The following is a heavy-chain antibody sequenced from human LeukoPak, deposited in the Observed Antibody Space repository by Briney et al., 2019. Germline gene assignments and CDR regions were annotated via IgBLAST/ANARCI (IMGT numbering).Heavy chain of an antibody. CDR2: INSAGDVT. CDR3: VKDMWRSNTWRFDS. D-gene: IGHD6-13*01. CDR1: GFTFDDFA. V-gene: IGHV3-43D*03. J-gene: IGHJ4*02. Sequence: GGSLRLSCAASGFTFDDFALRWVRQAPGKGLEWVSLINSAGDVTYYADSVQGRFSVSRDNIKKSMYLQMNSLRTEDTALYYCVKDMWRSNTWRFDSWGQGTLVTVSS.